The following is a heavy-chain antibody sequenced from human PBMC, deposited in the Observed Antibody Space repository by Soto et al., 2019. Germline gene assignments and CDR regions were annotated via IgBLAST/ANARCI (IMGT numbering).Heavy chain of an antibody. V-gene: IGHV1-2*02. CDR3: VTWGGIEARNLDH. Sequence: ASVKVSCKASGYTFTGYYMHWVRQAPGQGLEWMGWINPNSGGTNYAQKFQGRVTMTRDTSISTAYMELSRLRSDDTAVYHCVTWGGIEARNLDHWGQGTLVTVSS. D-gene: IGHD6-6*01. CDR2: INPNSGGT. CDR1: GYTFTGYY. J-gene: IGHJ4*02.